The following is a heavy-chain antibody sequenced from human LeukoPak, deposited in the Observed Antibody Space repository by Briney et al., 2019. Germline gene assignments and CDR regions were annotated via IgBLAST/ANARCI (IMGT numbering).Heavy chain of an antibody. CDR1: GFIFSSYW. CDR3: ARDHYSSSSVAFDY. D-gene: IGHD6-6*01. J-gene: IGHJ4*02. CDR2: ISSTGGTT. V-gene: IGHV3-48*04. Sequence: GGSLRLSCAASGFIFSSYWMSWVRQAPGKGLEWVSSISSTGGTTYYADSVKGRFTISRDNAKNSLYLQMNSLRAEDTAVYYCARDHYSSSSVAFDYWGQGSLVTVSS.